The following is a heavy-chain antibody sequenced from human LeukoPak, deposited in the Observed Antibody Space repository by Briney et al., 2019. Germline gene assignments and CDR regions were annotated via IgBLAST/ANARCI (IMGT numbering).Heavy chain of an antibody. D-gene: IGHD3-16*01. Sequence: GGSLRLSCVGSGFTVSSNYMTWVRQAPGKGLEWVSVIYSGGNTFYADSVKGRFTISRDNSKNTLYLQMNSLRGEDTAIYYCARDDVATVFDYWGQGTLVTVSS. CDR2: IYSGGNT. CDR3: ARDDVATVFDY. CDR1: GFTVSSNY. J-gene: IGHJ4*02. V-gene: IGHV3-66*02.